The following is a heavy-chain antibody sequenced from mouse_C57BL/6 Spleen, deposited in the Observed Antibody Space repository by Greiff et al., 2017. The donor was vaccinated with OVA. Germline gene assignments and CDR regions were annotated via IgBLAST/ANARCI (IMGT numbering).Heavy chain of an antibody. J-gene: IGHJ1*03. D-gene: IGHD2-2*01. CDR2: IWSDGST. Sequence: VQRVESGPGLVAPSQSLSITCTVSGFSLTSYGVHWVRQPPGKGLEWLVVIWSDGSTTYNSALKSRLSISKDNSKSQVFLKMNSLQTDDTAMYYCARHFRGYDGDWYFDVWGTGTTVTVSS. CDR3: ARHFRGYDGDWYFDV. V-gene: IGHV2-6-1*01. CDR1: GFSLTSYG.